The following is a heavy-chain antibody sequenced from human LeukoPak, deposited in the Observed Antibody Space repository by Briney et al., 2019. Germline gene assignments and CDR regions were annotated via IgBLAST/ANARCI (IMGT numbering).Heavy chain of an antibody. Sequence: PSETLSLTCTVSGGSISSYYWSWIRQPPGKGLEWIGYIYYSGSTNYNPSLKSRVTISVDTSKNQFSLKLSSVTAADTAVYYCARGPPGGYDYRSGFYYYYYMDVWGKGTTVTVSS. CDR3: ARGPPGGYDYRSGFYYYYYMDV. D-gene: IGHD5-12*01. CDR1: GGSISSYY. CDR2: IYYSGST. J-gene: IGHJ6*03. V-gene: IGHV4-59*01.